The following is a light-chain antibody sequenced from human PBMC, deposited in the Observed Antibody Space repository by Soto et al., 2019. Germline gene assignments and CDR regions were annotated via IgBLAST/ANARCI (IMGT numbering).Light chain of an antibody. Sequence: QSALTQPRSMSGSPGQSVTISCTGTSSDVGGYNYVSWYQQHPGKAPKLMIYDVTKRPSGVPDRFSCSKSGNTASLTISGLQAEDEADYYCCSYAGSYTVFGGGTKLTVL. V-gene: IGLV2-11*01. J-gene: IGLJ3*02. CDR2: DVT. CDR1: SSDVGGYNY. CDR3: CSYAGSYTV.